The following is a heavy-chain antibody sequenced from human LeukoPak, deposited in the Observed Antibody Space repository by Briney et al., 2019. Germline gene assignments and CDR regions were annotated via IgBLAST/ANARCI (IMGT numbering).Heavy chain of an antibody. D-gene: IGHD6-19*01. CDR2: IYSSGST. CDR1: GGSMSDYY. Sequence: SETLSLTCTVSGGSMSDYYWSWIRQPAGKGLEWIGRIYSSGSTIYSPSLKSRVTMSVDTSKNQFSLKLSSVTAADTAVYYCARIHSGWYTPTFFDYWGQGTLVTVSS. J-gene: IGHJ4*02. CDR3: ARIHSGWYTPTFFDY. V-gene: IGHV4-4*07.